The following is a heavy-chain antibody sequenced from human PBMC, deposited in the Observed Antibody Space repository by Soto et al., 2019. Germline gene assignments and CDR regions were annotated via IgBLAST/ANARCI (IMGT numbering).Heavy chain of an antibody. CDR2: FYYSGST. D-gene: IGHD2-2*01. V-gene: IGHV4-39*01. Sequence: SETLSLTWTVSGGSIKNSSYSWGWMRQPPGKGLEWIGTFYYSGSTYYNPSLKSRVTISVDTSKNQFSLKLSSVTAADTAVYYCARLHGYCISTSCYGYYAMDVLGQGTTVT. CDR1: GGSIKNSSYS. J-gene: IGHJ6*02. CDR3: ARLHGYCISTSCYGYYAMDV.